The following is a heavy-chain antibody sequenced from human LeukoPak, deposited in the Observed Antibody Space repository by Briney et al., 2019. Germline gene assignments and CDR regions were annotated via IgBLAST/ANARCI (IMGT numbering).Heavy chain of an antibody. CDR1: GGSFSGYY. D-gene: IGHD3-16*02. J-gene: IGHJ4*02. CDR2: INHSGST. Sequence: PSETLSLTCAVYGGSFSGYYWSWIRQPPGKGLEWIGEINHSGSTNYNPSLKSRVTISVDTSKNQFSLKLSSVTAADTAVYHCARKRIMITFGGVIGLYFDYWGQGTLVTVSS. CDR3: ARKRIMITFGGVIGLYFDY. V-gene: IGHV4-34*01.